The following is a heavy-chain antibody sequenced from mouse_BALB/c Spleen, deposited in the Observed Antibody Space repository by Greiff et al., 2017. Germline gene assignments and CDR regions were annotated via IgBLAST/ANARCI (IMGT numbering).Heavy chain of an antibody. CDR2: IRLKSNNYAT. V-gene: IGHV6-6*02. D-gene: IGHD2-3*01. CDR1: GFTFSNYW. CDR3: TKGGTYDGYSDY. J-gene: IGHJ2*01. Sequence: EVQLVESGGGLVQPGGSMKLSCVASGFTFSNYWMNWVRQSPEKGLEWVAEIRLKSNNYATHYAESVKGRFTISRDDSKSSVYLQMNNLRAEDTGIYYCTKGGTYDGYSDYWGQGTTLTVSS.